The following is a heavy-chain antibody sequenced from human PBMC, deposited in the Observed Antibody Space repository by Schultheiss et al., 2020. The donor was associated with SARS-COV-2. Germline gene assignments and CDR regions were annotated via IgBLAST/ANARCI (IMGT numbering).Heavy chain of an antibody. V-gene: IGHV4-61*01. Sequence: SETLSLTCTVSGGSISSGSYYWSWIRQPPGKGLEWIGRIYTSGSTNYNPSLKSRVTMSVDTSKNQFSLKLSSVTAADTAVYYCARVSEGWELPSYFDYWGQGTLVTVSS. CDR2: IYTSGST. D-gene: IGHD1-26*01. CDR1: GGSISSGSYY. CDR3: ARVSEGWELPSYFDY. J-gene: IGHJ4*02.